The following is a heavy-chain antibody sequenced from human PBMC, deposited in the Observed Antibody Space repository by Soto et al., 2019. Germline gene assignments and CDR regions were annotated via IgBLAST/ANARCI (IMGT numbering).Heavy chain of an antibody. Sequence: LSLTCTVSGGSISSYYWSWIRQPPGKGLEWIGYIYYSGSTNYNPSLKSRVTISVDTSKNQFSLKLSSVTAADTAVYYCAREAYCGGDCYCFDYWGQGTLVTVSS. CDR1: GGSISSYY. CDR2: IYYSGST. J-gene: IGHJ4*02. D-gene: IGHD2-21*02. V-gene: IGHV4-59*01. CDR3: AREAYCGGDCYCFDY.